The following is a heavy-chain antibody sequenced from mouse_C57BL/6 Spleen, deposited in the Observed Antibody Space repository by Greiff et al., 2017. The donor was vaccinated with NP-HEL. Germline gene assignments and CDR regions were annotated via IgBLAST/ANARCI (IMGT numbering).Heavy chain of an antibody. CDR1: GYTFTDYE. D-gene: IGHD1-1*01. CDR3: TRDLSTTVVATGAMDY. V-gene: IGHV1-15*01. CDR2: IDPETGGT. Sequence: VQLQQSGAELVRPGASVTLSCKASGYTFTDYEMHWVKQTPVHGLEWIGAIDPETGGTAYNQKFKGKAILTADKSSSTAYMELRSLTSEDSAVYYCTRDLSTTVVATGAMDYWGQGTSVTVSS. J-gene: IGHJ4*01.